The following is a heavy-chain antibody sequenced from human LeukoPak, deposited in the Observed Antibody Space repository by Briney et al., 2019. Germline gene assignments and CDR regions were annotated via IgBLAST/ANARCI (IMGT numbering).Heavy chain of an antibody. CDR3: AKPTYSSYVPPVDY. Sequence: PGGSLRLSCAVSGFTFSSYDMSWVRQAPGKGLEWVSAISGSGGSTYYADSVKGRFTIPRDNFENTLYLQMNSLRAEDTAVYYCAKPTYSSYVPPVDYWGQGTLVTVSS. D-gene: IGHD4-11*01. J-gene: IGHJ4*02. CDR1: GFTFSSYD. CDR2: ISGSGGST. V-gene: IGHV3-23*01.